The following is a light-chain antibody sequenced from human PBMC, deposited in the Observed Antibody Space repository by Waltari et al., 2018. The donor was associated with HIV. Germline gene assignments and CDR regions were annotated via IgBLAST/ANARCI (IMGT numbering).Light chain of an antibody. CDR1: QSVSRY. CDR3: QQRSNWPPIT. CDR2: DAS. Sequence: EIVLTQSPVPLSLSPGERATLSCRASQSVSRYLAWYQQKPGQAPRLLIYDASNRATGIPARFSGSGSGTDFTLTISSLEPEDFAVYYCQQRSNWPPITFGGGTKVEIK. J-gene: IGKJ4*01. V-gene: IGKV3-11*01.